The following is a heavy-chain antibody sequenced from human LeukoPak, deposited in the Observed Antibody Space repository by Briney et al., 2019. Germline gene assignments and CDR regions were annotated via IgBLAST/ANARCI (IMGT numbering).Heavy chain of an antibody. J-gene: IGHJ4*02. CDR1: GYSISSGYY. V-gene: IGHV4-61*01. CDR2: IFYSGST. CDR3: ARFRGSGTNYFDY. Sequence: SETLSLTCAVSGYSISSGYYWSWIRQPPGKGLEWIGYIFYSGSTSYNPSLKSRVTISVDTSKNQFSLKLSSVTAADTAVYYCARFRGSGTNYFDYWGQGTLVTVSS. D-gene: IGHD3-10*01.